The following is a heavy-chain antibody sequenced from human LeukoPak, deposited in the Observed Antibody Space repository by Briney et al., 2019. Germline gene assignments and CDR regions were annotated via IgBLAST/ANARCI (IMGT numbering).Heavy chain of an antibody. V-gene: IGHV3-21*01. CDR3: ASIDIGYCSSTSCDNWFDP. J-gene: IGHJ5*02. CDR1: GFTFSSYS. CDR2: ISSSSSYI. Sequence: PGGSLRLSRAASGFTFSSYSMNWVRQAPGKGLEWVSSISSSSSYIYYADSVKGRFTISRGNAKNSLYLQMNSLRAEDTAVYYCASIDIGYCSSTSCDNWFDPWGQGTLVTVSS. D-gene: IGHD2-2*01.